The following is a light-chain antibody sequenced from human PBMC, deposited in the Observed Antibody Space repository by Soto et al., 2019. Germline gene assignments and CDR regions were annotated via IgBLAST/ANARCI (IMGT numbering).Light chain of an antibody. CDR2: EVR. CDR3: CSYTRTSNHYF. V-gene: IGLV2-14*01. Sequence: QSALTQPASVSGSRGQSITISCTGTSSGIGGYDYVSWYQQRPGKAPKLMIYEVRYRPSGVSNRFSGSKSGNTASLTISGLQAEDEADYYCCSYTRTSNHYFFGSGTKLTVL. J-gene: IGLJ1*01. CDR1: SSGIGGYDY.